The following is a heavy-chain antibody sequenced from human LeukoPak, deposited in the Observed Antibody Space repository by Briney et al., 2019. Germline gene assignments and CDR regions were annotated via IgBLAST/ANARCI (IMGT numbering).Heavy chain of an antibody. CDR1: GYSITRGYF. CDR2: MFHSGST. V-gene: IGHV4-38-2*02. Sequence: SETLSLTCTVSGYSITRGYFWGWIRQSPGKGLEWIASMFHSGSTNYNPSLKSRVTISVKTSKNQFSLKLSSVTAADTAIYYCARVTGYMIEDYFDYWGQGTLVTVSS. CDR3: ARVTGYMIEDYFDY. D-gene: IGHD3-22*01. J-gene: IGHJ4*02.